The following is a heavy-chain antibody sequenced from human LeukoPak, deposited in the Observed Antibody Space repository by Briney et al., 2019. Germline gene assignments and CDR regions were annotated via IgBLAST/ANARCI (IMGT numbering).Heavy chain of an antibody. J-gene: IGHJ5*02. Sequence: PSETLSLTCTVSGGSISSISYYWRWIRQPPGKGLEWIGSINHSGSTNYNPSLKSRVTISVDTSKNQFYLKLSSVTAADTAVYYCARGRRLRFLEWSRENWFDPWGQGTLVTVSS. CDR1: GGSISSISYY. CDR3: ARGRRLRFLEWSRENWFDP. D-gene: IGHD3-3*01. CDR2: INHSGST. V-gene: IGHV4-39*07.